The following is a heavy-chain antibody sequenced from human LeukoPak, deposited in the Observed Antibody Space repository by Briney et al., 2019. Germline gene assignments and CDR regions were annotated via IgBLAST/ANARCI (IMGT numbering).Heavy chain of an antibody. J-gene: IGHJ4*02. CDR1: GYTFTDFY. CDR3: ARGNPGRGSFLYDY. CDR2: IKLDSGST. D-gene: IGHD2-8*02. Sequence: ASVKVSCKTSGYTFTDFYMYWVRQAPGQGLDYMGWIKLDSGSTNYAPKLQGRVTMTRDTSVSTAYMELRSLSSDDTAVYYCARGNPGRGSFLYDYWGQGTLVTVSS. V-gene: IGHV1-2*02.